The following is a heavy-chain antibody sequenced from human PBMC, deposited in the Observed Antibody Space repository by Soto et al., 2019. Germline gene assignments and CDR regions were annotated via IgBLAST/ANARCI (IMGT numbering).Heavy chain of an antibody. CDR2: ISSSGSTI. J-gene: IGHJ3*02. CDR3: ARYRYYYDSSGYYDAFDI. D-gene: IGHD3-22*01. CDR1: GFTFSSYE. Sequence: GGSLRLSCAASGFTFSSYEMNWVRQAPGKGLEWVSYISSSGSTIYYADSVKGRFTISRDNAKNSLYLQMNSLRAEDTAVYYCARYRYYYDSSGYYDAFDIWGQGTMVTVSS. V-gene: IGHV3-48*03.